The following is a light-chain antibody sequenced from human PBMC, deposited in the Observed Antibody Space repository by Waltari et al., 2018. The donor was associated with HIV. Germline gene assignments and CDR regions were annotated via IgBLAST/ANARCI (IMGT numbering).Light chain of an antibody. Sequence: SSELTQPPSVSVSPGQTAIITCSRAASPKPYTDWFQQKAGQAPVVVIHKNTESPSGIPERFSASRSGTTVTLTITGVQTDDEADYYCLSADSSGTYVFGPGTTVTVL. J-gene: IGLJ1*01. CDR2: KNT. CDR3: LSADSSGTYV. V-gene: IGLV3-25*03. CDR1: ASPKPY.